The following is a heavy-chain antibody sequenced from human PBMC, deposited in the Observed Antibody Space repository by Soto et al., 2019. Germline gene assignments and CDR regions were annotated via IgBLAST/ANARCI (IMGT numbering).Heavy chain of an antibody. D-gene: IGHD4-17*01. CDR2: LYKRGTT. CDR3: AKIDLAYGDLYYLDY. Sequence: QPPGKGLEWIATLYKRGTTYYNPPPKSRVTIPVDTTKNQSPLRLRSVPPADTAAFYCAKIDLAYGDLYYLDYWGRGPLVTVS. J-gene: IGHJ4*02. V-gene: IGHV4-39*01.